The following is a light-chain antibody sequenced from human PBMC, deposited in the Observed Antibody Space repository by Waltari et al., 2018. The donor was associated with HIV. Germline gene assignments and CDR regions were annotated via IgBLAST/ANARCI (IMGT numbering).Light chain of an antibody. J-gene: IGLJ3*02. CDR3: STWDKTQSAQV. V-gene: IGLV1-47*01. CDR1: DSNIGTSS. CDR2: SNH. Sequence: QPVLTQLPSVSGTPGQTVTISCSGSDSNIGTSSVYWYQVLPGTSPRLLIFSNHERPSGVPGRLSGSKSGASASLTIFGLRSEDEADYYCSTWDKTQSAQVFGGGTKLTVL.